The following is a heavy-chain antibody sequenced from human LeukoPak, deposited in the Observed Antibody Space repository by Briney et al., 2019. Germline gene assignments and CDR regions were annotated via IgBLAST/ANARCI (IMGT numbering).Heavy chain of an antibody. J-gene: IGHJ4*02. Sequence: ASVKVSCKASGYTFTGYYMHWVRQAPGQGLEWMGWINPNSGGTNYAQKFQGRVTMTRDTSISTAYMELSRLRSDDTAVYYCARDLRPHYYGSGSYYNVDYWGQGTLVTVSS. D-gene: IGHD3-10*01. CDR2: INPNSGGT. CDR1: GYTFTGYY. V-gene: IGHV1-2*02. CDR3: ARDLRPHYYGSGSYYNVDY.